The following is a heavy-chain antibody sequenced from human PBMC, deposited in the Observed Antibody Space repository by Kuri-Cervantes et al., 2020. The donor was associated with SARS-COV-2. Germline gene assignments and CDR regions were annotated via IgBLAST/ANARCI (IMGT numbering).Heavy chain of an antibody. V-gene: IGHV4-34*01. CDR3: ARESSKDGSNLGGGY. Sequence: SETLSLTCAVYGGSFSGYYWSWIRQPPGKGLEWIGEINHSGSTNYNTSLKSRFTISVDTSKNQFSLKLSSVTTAYTAVHHCARESSKDGSNLGGGYWGQGTLVTVSS. D-gene: IGHD5-24*01. CDR2: INHSGST. J-gene: IGHJ4*02. CDR1: GGSFSGYY.